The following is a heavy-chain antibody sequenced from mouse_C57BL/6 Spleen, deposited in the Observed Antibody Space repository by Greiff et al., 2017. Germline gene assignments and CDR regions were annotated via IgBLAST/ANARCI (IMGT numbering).Heavy chain of an antibody. CDR1: GYAFTNYL. CDR2: INPGSGGT. J-gene: IGHJ2*01. V-gene: IGHV1-54*01. Sequence: VQLQQSGAELVRPGTSVKVSCKASGYAFTNYLIEWVKQRPGQGLEWIGVINPGSGGTNYNEKFKGKVTLTADKSSSTAYMQLSSLTSEDSAVYFCARDYFDYWGQGTTLTVSS. CDR3: ARDYFDY.